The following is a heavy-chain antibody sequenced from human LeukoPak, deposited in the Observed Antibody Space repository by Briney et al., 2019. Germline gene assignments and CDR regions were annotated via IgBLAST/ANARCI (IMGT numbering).Heavy chain of an antibody. J-gene: IGHJ4*02. V-gene: IGHV3-21*01. CDR2: ISSSSSYI. Sequence: VGSLRLSCAASGFTFITYSMNWVRQAPGKGLEWVSSISSSSSYIYYADSVRGRFTISRDNPKNSLYLQMSSVSAEDTAVYYCVRVALVSGPSYGSESEAADYWGQGTLVTVSS. D-gene: IGHD3-10*01. CDR3: VRVALVSGPSYGSESEAADY. CDR1: GFTFITYS.